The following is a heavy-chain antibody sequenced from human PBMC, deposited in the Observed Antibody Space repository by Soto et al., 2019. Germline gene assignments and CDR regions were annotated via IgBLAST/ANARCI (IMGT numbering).Heavy chain of an antibody. CDR3: ARVGGFGAPPIDY. Sequence: QVQLQESGPGLVKPSQTLSLTCTVSGGSISSGDYYWSWIRQPPGKGLEWIGYIYYSGSTYYNQSLKSRVTISVDTAKNQCSRKLSSVTAADTAVYYCARVGGFGAPPIDYCGQGSLVTVSS. D-gene: IGHD3-10*01. V-gene: IGHV4-30-4*01. J-gene: IGHJ4*02. CDR2: IYYSGST. CDR1: GGSISSGDYY.